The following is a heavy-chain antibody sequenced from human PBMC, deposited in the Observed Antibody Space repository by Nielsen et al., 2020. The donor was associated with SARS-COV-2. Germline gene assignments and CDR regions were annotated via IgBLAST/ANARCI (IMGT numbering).Heavy chain of an antibody. J-gene: IGHJ6*02. V-gene: IGHV5-51*01. Sequence: GGSLRLSCQGSGYNFATYWIAWVRQMPGKGLEWMGVVYPSDSDTRYSPSFQGQVIISFDKSITTAYLQWNSLQASDSAMYYCARLQSSTGGGMDVWGQGTAVTVSS. CDR3: ARLQSSTGGGMDV. CDR2: VYPSDSDT. CDR1: GYNFATYW. D-gene: IGHD6-13*01.